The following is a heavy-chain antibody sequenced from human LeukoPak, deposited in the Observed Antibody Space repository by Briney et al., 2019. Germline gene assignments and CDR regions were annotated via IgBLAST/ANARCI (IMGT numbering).Heavy chain of an antibody. Sequence: GGSLRLSCAASGFTFSSYSMSWVRQAPGKGLEWVSLISADGRTLYAGSVKGRFTISRDNSKNTLYLQVNSLRAEDTAVYYCAKESRLCGGDCFSLLDNWGQGTLVSVSS. CDR1: GFTFSSYS. D-gene: IGHD2-21*02. J-gene: IGHJ4*02. CDR3: AKESRLCGGDCFSLLDN. CDR2: ISADGRT. V-gene: IGHV3-23*01.